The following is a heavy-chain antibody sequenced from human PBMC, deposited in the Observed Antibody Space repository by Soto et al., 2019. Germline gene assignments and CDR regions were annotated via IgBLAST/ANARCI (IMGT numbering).Heavy chain of an antibody. D-gene: IGHD5-18*01. Sequence: PSETLSLTCAVSGGSISSSGYSWSWNRQPPGKGLEWIGYMYHSGSTYYNPSLKSRVIISRDDSKNTLYLQMNSLRADDTAFYYCAKDRFPGYTYAIDSWGQGTLVTVSS. CDR1: GGSISSSGYS. J-gene: IGHJ4*02. CDR2: MYHSGST. V-gene: IGHV4-30-2*02. CDR3: AKDRFPGYTYAIDS.